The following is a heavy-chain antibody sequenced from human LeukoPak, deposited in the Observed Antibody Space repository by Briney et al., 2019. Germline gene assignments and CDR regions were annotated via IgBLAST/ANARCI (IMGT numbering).Heavy chain of an antibody. V-gene: IGHV4-59*12. CDR1: GGSISSYY. J-gene: IGHJ6*03. D-gene: IGHD1-26*01. Sequence: SETLSLTCTVSGGSISSYYWSWIRQPPGKGLEWIGYIYYSGSTNYNPSLKSRVTISVDTSKNQFSLKLSSVTAADTAVYYCARGLPDLGGSYYHYYYYYYMDVWGKGTTVTVSS. CDR2: IYYSGST. CDR3: ARGLPDLGGSYYHYYYYYYMDV.